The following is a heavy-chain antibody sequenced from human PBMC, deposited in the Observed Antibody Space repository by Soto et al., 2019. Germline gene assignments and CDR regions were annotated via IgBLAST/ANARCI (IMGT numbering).Heavy chain of an antibody. V-gene: IGHV3-21*01. CDR1: GFTFSSYS. D-gene: IGHD3-10*01. Sequence: EVQLVESGGGLVKPGGSLRLSCAASGFTFSSYSVNWVRQAPGKGLEWVSSISSSSSYIYYADSVKGRFTISRDNAKNSLYLQMNSLRAEDTAVYYCARVTMVRGVISDWFDPWGQGTLVTVSS. J-gene: IGHJ5*02. CDR3: ARVTMVRGVISDWFDP. CDR2: ISSSSSYI.